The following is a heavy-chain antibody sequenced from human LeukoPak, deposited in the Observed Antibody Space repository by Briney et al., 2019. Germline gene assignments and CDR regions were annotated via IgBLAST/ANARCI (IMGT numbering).Heavy chain of an antibody. CDR3: ARSPLPPHYTYYYYYYMDV. CDR1: GFTFSSYS. V-gene: IGHV3-21*01. CDR2: ISSSSSYI. J-gene: IGHJ6*03. D-gene: IGHD2-2*02. Sequence: GGSLRLSCAASGFTFSSYSMNWVSQAPGKGLDWVSSISSSSSYIYYADSVKGRFTISRDNAKNSLYLQMNSLRAEDTAVYYCARSPLPPHYTYYYYYYMDVWGKGTTVTVSS.